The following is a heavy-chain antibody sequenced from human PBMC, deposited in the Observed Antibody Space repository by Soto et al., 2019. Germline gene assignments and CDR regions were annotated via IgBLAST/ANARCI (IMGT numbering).Heavy chain of an antibody. CDR3: ARANCGGDCYSLVY. D-gene: IGHD2-21*01. CDR1: GYTFTSYD. Sequence: ASVKVSCKASGYTFTSYDINWVRQATGQGLEWMGWMNPNSGNASYAQKFQGRVTITRTKSTSTAYMELSSLRSEDTAVYYCARANCGGDCYSLVYWGQGTLVTVSS. J-gene: IGHJ4*02. V-gene: IGHV1-8*01. CDR2: MNPNSGNA.